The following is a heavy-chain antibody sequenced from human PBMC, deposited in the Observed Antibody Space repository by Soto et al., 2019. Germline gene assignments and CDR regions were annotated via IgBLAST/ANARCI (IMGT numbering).Heavy chain of an antibody. CDR1: GGSISSGGYS. J-gene: IGHJ4*02. D-gene: IGHD5-12*01. CDR3: AGGPGVARNY. Sequence: QMQQQESGSGLVKPSQNLSLTCAVSGGSISSGGYSWSWIRQPPGKGLEWIGYIYHSGSTYYNPSLKSRVTISVDRSKNQFSLKLSSVTAADTAVYYCAGGPGVARNYWGQGTLVTVSS. CDR2: IYHSGST. V-gene: IGHV4-30-2*01.